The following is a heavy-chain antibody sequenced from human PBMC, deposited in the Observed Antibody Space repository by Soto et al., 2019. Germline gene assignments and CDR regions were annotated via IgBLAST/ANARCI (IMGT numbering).Heavy chain of an antibody. Sequence: EVQLVESGGGLVQPGRSLRLSCAASGFTFDDYAMHWVRQAPGKGLEWVSGISWNSGSIGYADSVKGRFTISRDNAKNSLYLQMNRLRAEDTAFYYCAKDYRYNWNYGNFDYWGQGTLVTVSS. V-gene: IGHV3-9*01. CDR2: ISWNSGSI. J-gene: IGHJ4*02. D-gene: IGHD1-7*01. CDR3: AKDYRYNWNYGNFDY. CDR1: GFTFDDYA.